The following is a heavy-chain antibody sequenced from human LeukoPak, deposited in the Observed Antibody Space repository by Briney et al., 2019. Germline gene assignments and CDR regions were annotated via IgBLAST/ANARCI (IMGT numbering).Heavy chain of an antibody. D-gene: IGHD2-2*01. CDR1: GFTFSSYG. CDR2: IRYDGSNK. CDR3: AKDLGQVGPAGKFDY. J-gene: IGHJ4*02. Sequence: GGSLRLSCAASGFTFSSYGMHWVRQAPGKGLEWVAFIRYDGSNKYYADSVKGRFTISRDNAKNSLYLQMNSLRVEDTAVYYCAKDLGQVGPAGKFDYWGQGTLVTVSS. V-gene: IGHV3-30*02.